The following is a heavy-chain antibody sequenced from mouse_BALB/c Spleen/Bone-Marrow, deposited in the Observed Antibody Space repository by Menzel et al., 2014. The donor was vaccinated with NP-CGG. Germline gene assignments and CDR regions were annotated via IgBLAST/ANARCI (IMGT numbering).Heavy chain of an antibody. V-gene: IGHV1-69*02. CDR1: GYTFTNYW. Sequence: VQVVESGAELVKPGASVKLSCKASGYTFTNYWMHWVKQRPGQGLEWIGEIDPSDSYSNYNQNFKGKATLTVDKSSSTAYMQHTSLTSEDSAVYYCARGVVYYYAMDYWGQGTSVTVSS. J-gene: IGHJ4*01. CDR3: ARGVVYYYAMDY. CDR2: IDPSDSYS.